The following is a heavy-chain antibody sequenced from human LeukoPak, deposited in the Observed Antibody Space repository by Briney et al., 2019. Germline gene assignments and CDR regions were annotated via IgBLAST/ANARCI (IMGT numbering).Heavy chain of an antibody. CDR2: ISYDGNYK. D-gene: IGHD4-17*01. CDR1: GFNFSPYA. CDR3: ARTYDYGDKRDYFYMDV. Sequence: PGGSLRLSCAASGFNFSPYAMHWVRQAPGEGLEWVADISYDGNYKNFADSVKGRFTISRDNSKNMLYLQMNSLRPEDTAVYYCARTYDYGDKRDYFYMDVWGKGTTVTVSS. V-gene: IGHV3-30*14. J-gene: IGHJ6*03.